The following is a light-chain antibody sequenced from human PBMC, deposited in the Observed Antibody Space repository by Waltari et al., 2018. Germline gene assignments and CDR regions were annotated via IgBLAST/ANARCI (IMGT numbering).Light chain of an antibody. J-gene: IGKJ3*01. CDR3: QKYSSSPFT. V-gene: IGKV3-20*01. CDR2: GAS. CDR1: QRVSSY. Sequence: VILTQSPATLSLSPGESATLSCRASQRVSSYLAWYQQKPGQAPRLLIYGASSRATGIPDRFSGSGSGTEFTLTISSLEPEDFAVYYCQKYSSSPFTFGPGTKLDIK.